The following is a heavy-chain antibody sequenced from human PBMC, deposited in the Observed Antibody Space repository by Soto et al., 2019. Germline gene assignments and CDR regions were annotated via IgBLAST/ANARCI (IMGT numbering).Heavy chain of an antibody. D-gene: IGHD3-3*01. Sequence: GGSLRLSCAASGFTFSSYAMSWVRQAPGKGLKWVSAISGSGGSTYYADSVKGRFTISRDNSKNTLYLQMNSLRAEDTAVYYCAKVGWDFWSGYYYFDYWGQGTLVTVSS. CDR2: ISGSGGST. CDR1: GFTFSSYA. CDR3: AKVGWDFWSGYYYFDY. J-gene: IGHJ4*02. V-gene: IGHV3-23*01.